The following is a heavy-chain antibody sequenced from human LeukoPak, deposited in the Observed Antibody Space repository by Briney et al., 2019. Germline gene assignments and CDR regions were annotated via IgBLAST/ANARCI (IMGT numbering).Heavy chain of an antibody. J-gene: IGHJ3*02. CDR2: IIPIFGTA. D-gene: IGHD6-25*01. CDR3: AKDEARLQTYDAFDI. Sequence: RASVKVSCKASGGTFSSYAISWVRQAPGQGLEWMGGIIPIFGTANYAQKFQGRVTITADESTSTAYMELSSLRSEDTAVYYCAKDEARLQTYDAFDIWGQGTMVTVSS. CDR1: GGTFSSYA. V-gene: IGHV1-69*13.